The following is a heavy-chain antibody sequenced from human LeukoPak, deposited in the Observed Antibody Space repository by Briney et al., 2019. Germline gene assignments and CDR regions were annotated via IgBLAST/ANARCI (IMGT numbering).Heavy chain of an antibody. V-gene: IGHV4-59*01. CDR1: GGSISSYY. CDR2: IYYSGNT. D-gene: IGHD3-9*01. J-gene: IGHJ5*02. CDR3: ARLTIKFDP. Sequence: PSETLSLTCTVSGGSISSYYWSWIRQPPGKGLEWIGYIYYSGNTNYNPSLKSRVTISVDASKNQFSLKLSSVTAADTAVYYCARLTIKFDPWGQGTLVTVSS.